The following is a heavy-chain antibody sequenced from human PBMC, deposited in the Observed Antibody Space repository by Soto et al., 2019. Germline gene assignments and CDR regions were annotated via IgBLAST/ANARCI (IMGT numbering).Heavy chain of an antibody. D-gene: IGHD2-2*01. CDR3: ARLVYATRLNYMYFDF. J-gene: IGHJ4*02. CDR1: GVSISSGNW. CDR2: IFHDGTA. Sequence: SETLSLTCAVSGVSISSGNWRTWVRQSPQRGLEYIGEIFHDGTANYYPSFERRVAISVDTSKNQFSLKLTSVTAADTAIYFCARLVYATRLNYMYFDFWGQGTLVTVSS. V-gene: IGHV4-4*02.